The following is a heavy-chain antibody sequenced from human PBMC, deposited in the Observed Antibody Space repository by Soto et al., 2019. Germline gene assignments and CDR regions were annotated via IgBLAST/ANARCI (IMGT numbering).Heavy chain of an antibody. CDR1: GYSFHSYG. CDR3: ARGESLWE. Sequence: QVQLVQSGTEVKKPGASVKVSCKASGYSFHSYGISWVRQAPGQGLQWMGWISIHNRNTYYAEKFQGRVTMTADTSTTTAHLELRSLRSDDTAVYYCARGESLWEWGQGTLVTVSS. J-gene: IGHJ4*02. V-gene: IGHV1-18*01. CDR2: ISIHNRNT. D-gene: IGHD3-16*01.